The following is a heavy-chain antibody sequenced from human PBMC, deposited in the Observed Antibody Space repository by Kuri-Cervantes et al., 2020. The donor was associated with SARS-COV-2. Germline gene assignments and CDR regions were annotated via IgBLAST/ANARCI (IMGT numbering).Heavy chain of an antibody. V-gene: IGHV2-5*02. J-gene: IGHJ4*02. CDR3: AHITTMDPFDY. D-gene: IGHD4/OR15-4a*01. CDR1: GFSLSSRGLY. Sequence: SGPTLVKPTQTLTLTWTLSGFSLSSRGLYMGWIRQPPGQALDRPAFIYWVDDKCDSPSLKSRLTGTKDTSKNQVVLTMTNMDPVDTATYYCAHITTMDPFDYWGQGTLVTVSS. CDR2: IYWVDDK.